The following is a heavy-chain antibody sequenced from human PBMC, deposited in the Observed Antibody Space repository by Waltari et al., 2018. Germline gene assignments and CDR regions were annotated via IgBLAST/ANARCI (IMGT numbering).Heavy chain of an antibody. CDR3: AKSSWGYGGNLFDY. V-gene: IGHV3-23*01. Sequence: EVQLLESGGGLVQPGGSLRLSCAASGLTFSSYAMSWVRQAPGKGLQWVSAISGSGYITYYAYSMKGRFTISRDNSKNTLYLQMNSLRAEDTAVYYCAKSSWGYGGNLFDYWCQGTLVTVSS. J-gene: IGHJ4*02. CDR2: ISGSGYIT. D-gene: IGHD4-17*01. CDR1: GLTFSSYA.